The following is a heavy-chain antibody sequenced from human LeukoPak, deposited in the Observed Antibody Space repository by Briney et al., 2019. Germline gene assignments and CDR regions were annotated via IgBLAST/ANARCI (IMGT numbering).Heavy chain of an antibody. D-gene: IGHD3-3*01. CDR2: IYYSGTT. CDR3: ARLRFDFWSGYTHPYFDY. J-gene: IGHJ4*02. V-gene: IGHV4-39*01. CDR1: GGSISSSSYS. Sequence: PSETLSLTCTVSGGSISSSSYSWGWIRQPPGKGLEWIVSIYYSGTTYDNPSLKSRVTISVDTSKIQFSLKLSSVAATDTAVYFCARLRFDFWSGYTHPYFDYRGQGTLVTVSS.